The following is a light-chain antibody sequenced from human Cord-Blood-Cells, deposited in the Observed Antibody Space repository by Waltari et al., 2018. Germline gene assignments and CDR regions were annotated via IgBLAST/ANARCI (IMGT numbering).Light chain of an antibody. V-gene: IGLV3-1*01. Sequence: SYELTQPPSVSVSPGQTASITCSGDKLGDKYACWYQQKPGQSPVLGIELDSKRPSGIPGRFSGSTSGNTATLTSSGTLAMDDADYYCRAWDSSTASYVFEAGTKVTVL. CDR1: KLGDKY. J-gene: IGLJ1*01. CDR2: LDS. CDR3: RAWDSSTASYV.